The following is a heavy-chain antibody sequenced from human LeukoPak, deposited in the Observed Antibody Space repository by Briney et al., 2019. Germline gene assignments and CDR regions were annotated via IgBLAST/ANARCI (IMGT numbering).Heavy chain of an antibody. D-gene: IGHD5-18*01. CDR3: ARGRYSYGFDFDY. V-gene: IGHV4-59*01. CDR1: GGSFSGYY. J-gene: IGHJ4*02. Sequence: PSETLSLTCAVYGGSFSGYYWSWIRQPPGKGLEWIGYIYYSGSTTYKPSLKSRVTISVDTSKNQFSLELSSVTAADTALYYCARGRYSYGFDFDYWGQGTLVTVSS. CDR2: IYYSGST.